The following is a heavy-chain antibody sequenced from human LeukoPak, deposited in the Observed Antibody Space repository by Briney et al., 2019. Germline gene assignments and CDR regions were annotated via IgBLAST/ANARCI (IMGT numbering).Heavy chain of an antibody. D-gene: IGHD5-12*01. CDR3: AREGYSGYVGNDY. Sequence: PGGYLRLSSAASGFTFINYSMNWVRQAPGKGLEWVSSISSSSSNIYYADPVKGRFTSSRDNAKNTLYLQMNRQRAEDTAVYYCAREGYSGYVGNDYWGQGTLVTVSS. J-gene: IGHJ4*02. V-gene: IGHV3-21*01. CDR2: ISSSSSNI. CDR1: GFTFINYS.